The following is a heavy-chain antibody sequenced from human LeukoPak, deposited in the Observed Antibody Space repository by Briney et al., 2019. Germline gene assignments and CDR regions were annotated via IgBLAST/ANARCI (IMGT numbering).Heavy chain of an antibody. CDR2: IYSGDGT. CDR3: ACLLRDY. CDR1: GFTVRSNY. J-gene: IGHJ4*02. V-gene: IGHV3-53*01. Sequence: GGSLRLSCAASGFTVRSNYMIWVRQAPGKGLEWVSVIYSGDGTYYADSVKGRFTISRDSSKNTLYPQMNNLRVEDTAVYYCACLLRDYWGQGTLVTVSS. D-gene: IGHD1-26*01.